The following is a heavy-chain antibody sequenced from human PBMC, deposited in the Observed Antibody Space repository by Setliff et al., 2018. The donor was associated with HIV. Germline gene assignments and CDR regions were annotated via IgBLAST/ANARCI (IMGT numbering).Heavy chain of an antibody. CDR3: ARHNCGTTACYGVVV. CDR2: IYSTGST. V-gene: IGHV4-59*11. D-gene: IGHD2-2*01. Sequence: SETLSLTCTVSGPSINIHYWSWIRQSPGKAFEWIGYIYSTGSTNYNPSLQSRVTISMVASRNQFSLKVTSVTAADTAVYYCARHNCGTTACYGVVVWGQGTMVTVSS. CDR1: GPSINIHY. J-gene: IGHJ3*01.